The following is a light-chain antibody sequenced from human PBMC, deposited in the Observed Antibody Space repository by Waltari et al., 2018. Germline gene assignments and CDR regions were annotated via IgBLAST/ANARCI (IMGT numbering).Light chain of an antibody. CDR3: YTEDSTWGA. CDR1: GLPTKL. Sequence: SFDLTQPPSVSVSPGQAASVTCSGDGLPTKLAYWFQKKSGQAPGLILYADHKRPSGNPERFSASSSGTMATLTISGAQVEDEADDFCYTEDSTWGAFGGGTKLTVL. J-gene: IGLJ2*01. CDR2: ADH. V-gene: IGLV3-10*01.